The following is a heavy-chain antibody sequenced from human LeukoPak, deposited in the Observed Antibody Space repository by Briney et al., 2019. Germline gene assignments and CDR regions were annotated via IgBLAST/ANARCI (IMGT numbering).Heavy chain of an antibody. CDR2: INTNTGDP. CDR3: ALTLGYCSTISCYALDY. D-gene: IGHD2-2*03. Sequence: ASVKVSCKASGYTFTSYAMNWVRQAPGQGLEWLGWINTNTGDPTYAQGFTGRFVFSFDISVSTAYLQISSLKTEDTAVYYCALTLGYCSTISCYALDYWGQGTLVTVSS. J-gene: IGHJ4*02. CDR1: GYTFTSYA. V-gene: IGHV7-4-1*02.